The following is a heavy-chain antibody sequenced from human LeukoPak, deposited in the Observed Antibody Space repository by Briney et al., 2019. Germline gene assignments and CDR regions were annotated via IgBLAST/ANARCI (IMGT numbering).Heavy chain of an antibody. V-gene: IGHV3-48*03. CDR3: ARDARGLCSSANCFFDY. J-gene: IGHJ4*02. Sequence: GGCLRLSCAASGFTFSSYEMNWVRQAPGKGLEWVSHISCSGSTIYYADSVKGRFSISRDNAKNSLHLQMSSLRAEDTAVYFCARDARGLCSSANCFFDYWGQGTLVTVSS. CDR2: ISCSGSTI. D-gene: IGHD2-2*01. CDR1: GFTFSSYE.